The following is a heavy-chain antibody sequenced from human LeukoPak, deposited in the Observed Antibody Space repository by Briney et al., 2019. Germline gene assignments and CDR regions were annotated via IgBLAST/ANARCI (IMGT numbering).Heavy chain of an antibody. V-gene: IGHV1-69*04. Sequence: GASVKVSRKASGGTFSSYAISWVRQAPGQGLVWMGRIIPILGIANYAQKFQGRVTITADKSTSTAYMELSSLRSEDTAVYYCATDDSGYDRQFNWFDPWGQGTLVTVSS. D-gene: IGHD5-12*01. J-gene: IGHJ5*02. CDR1: GGTFSSYA. CDR2: IIPILGIA. CDR3: ATDDSGYDRQFNWFDP.